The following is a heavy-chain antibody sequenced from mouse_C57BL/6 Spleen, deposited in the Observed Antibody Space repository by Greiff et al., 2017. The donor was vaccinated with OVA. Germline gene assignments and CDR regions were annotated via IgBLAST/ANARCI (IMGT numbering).Heavy chain of an antibody. J-gene: IGHJ4*01. CDR2: IDPEDGET. Sequence: EVMLVESGAELVKPGASVKLSCTASGFNIKDYYMHWVKQRTEQGLEWIGRIDPEDGETKYAPKFQGKATITADTSSNTAYLQLSSLTSEDTAVYYCAFFYGSSYDYAMDYWGQGTSVTVSS. CDR1: GFNIKDYY. V-gene: IGHV14-2*01. CDR3: AFFYGSSYDYAMDY. D-gene: IGHD1-1*01.